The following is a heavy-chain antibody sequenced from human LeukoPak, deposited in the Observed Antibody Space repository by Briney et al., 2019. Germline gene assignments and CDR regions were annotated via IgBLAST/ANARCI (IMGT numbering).Heavy chain of an antibody. J-gene: IGHJ4*02. Sequence: GESLKISCAASGFTFNSYGMHWVRQAPGKGLDWVAFIRYDGSIKHYADSVKGRFTISRDNSKNTVSLQMNSLRPEDTAVYYCGKGSSTSGCPDYWGQGTLVTVSS. CDR2: IRYDGSIK. V-gene: IGHV3-30*02. CDR3: GKGSSTSGCPDY. D-gene: IGHD6-19*01. CDR1: GFTFNSYG.